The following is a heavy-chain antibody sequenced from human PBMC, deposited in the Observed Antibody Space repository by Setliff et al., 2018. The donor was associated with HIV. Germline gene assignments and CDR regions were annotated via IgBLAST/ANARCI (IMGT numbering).Heavy chain of an antibody. J-gene: IGHJ4*02. V-gene: IGHV3-23*03. CDR1: GFTFSNYA. Sequence: GGSLRLSCAASGFTFSNYAMSWVRQAPGEGLEWVSVIYDGGATYYGDSVKGRFTISRDNSKNTLYLQMNSLRAEDTALYYCATSIHTRGAIDFWGQGTLVTVSS. CDR2: IYDGGAT. CDR3: ATSIHTRGAIDF. D-gene: IGHD1-26*01.